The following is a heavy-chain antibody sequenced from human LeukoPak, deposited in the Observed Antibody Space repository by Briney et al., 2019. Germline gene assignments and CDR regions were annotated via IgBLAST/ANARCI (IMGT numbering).Heavy chain of an antibody. CDR1: GFTFSSYA. Sequence: GGSLRLSCAASGFTFSSYAMSWVRQAPGKGREWVSAISGSGGSTYYADSVKGRFTISRDNSKNTLYLQMNSLRAEDTAVYYCAKDRSDYGDYDYYMDVWGKGTTVTVSS. D-gene: IGHD4-17*01. CDR3: AKDRSDYGDYDYYMDV. V-gene: IGHV3-23*01. CDR2: ISGSGGST. J-gene: IGHJ6*03.